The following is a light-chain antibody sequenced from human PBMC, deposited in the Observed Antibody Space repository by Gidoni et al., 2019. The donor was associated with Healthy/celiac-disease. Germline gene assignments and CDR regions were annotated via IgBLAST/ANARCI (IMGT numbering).Light chain of an antibody. CDR3: QQYDNLLT. V-gene: IGKV1-33*01. J-gene: IGKJ3*01. Sequence: SPSSLSASVGDRATITCQASQDISNYLNWYQQKPGKAPKLLIYDASNLETGVPSRFSGSGSGTDFTFTISSLQPEDIATYYCQQYDNLLTFGPGTKVDIK. CDR2: DAS. CDR1: QDISNY.